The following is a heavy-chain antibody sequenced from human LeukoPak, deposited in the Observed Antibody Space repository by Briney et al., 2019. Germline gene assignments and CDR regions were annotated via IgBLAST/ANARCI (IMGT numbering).Heavy chain of an antibody. CDR1: GFTVSSHH. J-gene: IGHJ4*02. CDR3: ARVPLIAAAPFDY. CDR2: IYSGGST. V-gene: IGHV3-53*01. Sequence: GGSLRLSCAASGFTVSSHHMTWVRQAPGKGLEWVSVIYSGGSTYYAGSVKGRFTISRDNSKNTLYLQTNSLRAGDTAVYYCARVPLIAAAPFDYWGQGTLVTVSS. D-gene: IGHD6-13*01.